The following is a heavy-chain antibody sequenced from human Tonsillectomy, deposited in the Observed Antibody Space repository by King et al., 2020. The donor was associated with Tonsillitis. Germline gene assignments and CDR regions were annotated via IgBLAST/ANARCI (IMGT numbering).Heavy chain of an antibody. J-gene: IGHJ4*02. V-gene: IGHV2-5*01. CDR1: GFSLSTSGVG. Sequence: TLKESGPTLVKPTQTLTLTCTFSGFSLSTSGVGVGWIRQPPGQALEWLALIYWNDDKRYSPSLKSRLTITKDTSKNQVVLTMTNMDPVDTATYYCAHRRLGYCSGGSCYSAVGGFGFDYWGQGTLVTVSS. CDR3: AHRRLGYCSGGSCYSAVGGFGFDY. CDR2: IYWNDDK. D-gene: IGHD2-15*01.